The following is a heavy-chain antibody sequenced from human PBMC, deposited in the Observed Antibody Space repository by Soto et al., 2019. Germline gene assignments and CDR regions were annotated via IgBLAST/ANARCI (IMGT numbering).Heavy chain of an antibody. CDR3: AREHFNTVLAYGMDV. J-gene: IGHJ6*02. CDR2: VYYSGST. V-gene: IGHV4-61*01. CDR1: GGSVSSGSYY. Sequence: QVQLQESGPGLVKPSETLSLTCTVSGGSVSSGSYYWSWIRQPPGKGLEWIGYVYYSGSTNYNPSLESRVTISVDTSKNQFSLKLSSVTAADTAVYYCAREHFNTVLAYGMDVWGQGTTVTVSS.